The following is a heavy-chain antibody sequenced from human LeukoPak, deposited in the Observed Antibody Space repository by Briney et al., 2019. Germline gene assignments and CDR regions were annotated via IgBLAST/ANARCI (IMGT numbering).Heavy chain of an antibody. CDR3: AKDRAMAGKEFDY. D-gene: IGHD6-19*01. J-gene: IGHJ4*02. CDR2: IYSDGRT. V-gene: IGHV3-53*01. Sequence: GGSLRLSCAASGFTVSTNYMSWVRQAPGKGLEWVSVIYSDGRTYYADSVKGRFTISRDNSKNTLYLQMNSLRADDTAVYYCAKDRAMAGKEFDYWGQGTLVTVSS. CDR1: GFTVSTNY.